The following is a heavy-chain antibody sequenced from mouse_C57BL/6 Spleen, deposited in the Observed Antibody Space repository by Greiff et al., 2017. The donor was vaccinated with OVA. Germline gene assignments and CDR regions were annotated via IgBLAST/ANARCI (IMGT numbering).Heavy chain of an antibody. V-gene: IGHV1-55*01. Sequence: QVQLQQPGAELVKPGASVKMSCKASGYTFTSYWITWVKQRPGQGLEWIGDIYPGSGSTNYNEKFKSKATLTVDTSSSTAYMQLSSLTSEDSAVYYCARVTVVATYWYFDVWGTGTTVTVSS. CDR1: GYTFTSYW. CDR3: ARVTVVATYWYFDV. CDR2: IYPGSGST. J-gene: IGHJ1*03. D-gene: IGHD1-1*01.